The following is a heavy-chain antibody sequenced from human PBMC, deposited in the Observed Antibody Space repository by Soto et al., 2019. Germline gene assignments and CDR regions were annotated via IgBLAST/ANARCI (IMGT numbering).Heavy chain of an antibody. CDR1: DGTIISFY. J-gene: IGHJ6*02. CDR3: ASLYGSGSSSDYYYYYGMDV. D-gene: IGHD3-10*01. Sequence: SLTLSHPSTVVDGTIISFYWRWIRQHPVKRLDGIGYIYYSGINSYNTSLKSRVTISVDTSKNQFSLKLSSVTAADTAVYYCASLYGSGSSSDYYYYYGMDVWGQGTTVTVSS. V-gene: IGHV4-59*01. CDR2: IYYSGIN.